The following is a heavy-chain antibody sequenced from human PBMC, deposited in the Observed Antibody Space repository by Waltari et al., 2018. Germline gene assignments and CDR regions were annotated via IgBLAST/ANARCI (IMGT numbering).Heavy chain of an antibody. Sequence: QVQLVQSGAEVKKPGASVKVSCKASGYTFTGYYMHWVRQAPGPGLEWMGWINPNSGGTNYAQKFQGRVTMTRDTSISTAYMELSRLRSDDTAVHYCARRGGRRAGYSSSWFFDYWGQGTLVTVSS. CDR1: GYTFTGYY. CDR2: INPNSGGT. CDR3: ARRGGRRAGYSSSWFFDY. D-gene: IGHD6-13*01. V-gene: IGHV1-2*02. J-gene: IGHJ4*02.